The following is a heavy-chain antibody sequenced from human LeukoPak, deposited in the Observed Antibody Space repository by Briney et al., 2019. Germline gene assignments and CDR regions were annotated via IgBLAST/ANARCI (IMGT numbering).Heavy chain of an antibody. CDR1: GFTFSSYA. CDR3: ANNEGQLAFHGMDV. J-gene: IGHJ6*02. Sequence: GGSLRLSCAASGFTFSSYAMSWVRQAPGKGLEWISTISDSVSRTYYADSVKGRFTISRDNSKNTVYLQTNSLRAEDTAVYYCANNEGQLAFHGMDVWGQGTTVTVSS. D-gene: IGHD6-13*01. V-gene: IGHV3-23*01. CDR2: ISDSVSRT.